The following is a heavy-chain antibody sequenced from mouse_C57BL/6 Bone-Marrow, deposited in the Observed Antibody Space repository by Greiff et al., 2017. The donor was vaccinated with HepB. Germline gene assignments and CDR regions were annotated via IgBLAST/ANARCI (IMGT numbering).Heavy chain of an antibody. Sequence: VQLQQPGAELVMPGASVKLSCKASGYTFTSYWMHWVKQRPGQGLEWIGEIDPSDSYTNYNQKFKGKSTWTVDKSSSTAYMQLSSLTSEDSAVYYCARSAITRFAYWGQGTLVTVSA. CDR3: ARSAITRFAY. V-gene: IGHV1-69*01. CDR1: GYTFTSYW. J-gene: IGHJ3*01. D-gene: IGHD2-4*01. CDR2: IDPSDSYT.